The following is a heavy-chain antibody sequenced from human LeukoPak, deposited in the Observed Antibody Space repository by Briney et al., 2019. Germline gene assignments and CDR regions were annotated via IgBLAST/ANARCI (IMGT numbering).Heavy chain of an antibody. D-gene: IGHD3-22*01. CDR2: ISGSGGST. CDR1: GFTFSSYA. V-gene: IGHV3-23*01. CDR3: AKWFTDYYDSSGYFGNAFDI. Sequence: GGSLRLSCAASGFTFSSYAMSWVRQAPGKGLEWVSAISGSGGSTYYADSVKGRFTISRDNSKNTLYLQMNSLRAEDTAVYYCAKWFTDYYDSSGYFGNAFDIWGQETMVTVSS. J-gene: IGHJ3*02.